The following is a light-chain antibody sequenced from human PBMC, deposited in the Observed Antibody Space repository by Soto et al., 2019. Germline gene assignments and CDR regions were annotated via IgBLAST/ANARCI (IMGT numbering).Light chain of an antibody. CDR1: QSISIW. J-gene: IGKJ1*01. CDR3: QQYNSDST. CDR2: KAS. Sequence: IQMTQSPSTLSASVGDRVTITCRASQSISIWLAWYQQKPGKAPKLLIYKASSLESEVPSRFSGSVSGTEFTLTINSLQPDDSATYYCQQYNSDSTFGQGTKVDIK. V-gene: IGKV1-5*03.